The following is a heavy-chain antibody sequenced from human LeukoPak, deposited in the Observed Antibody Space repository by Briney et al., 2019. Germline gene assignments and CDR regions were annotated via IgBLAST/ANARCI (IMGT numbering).Heavy chain of an antibody. J-gene: IGHJ4*02. CDR1: GFAFDNYA. CDR2: ISWSSGTV. D-gene: IGHD2/OR15-2a*01. V-gene: IGHV3-9*01. Sequence: SGTSLRLSCAASGFAFDNYAMHWVRQGPGRGLEWVSDISWSSGTVDYADSVKGRFIISRDNAKNSLYLEMKDLRTEDTAFYYCARANSSSATRNFFDYWGQGTLVTVPS. CDR3: ARANSSSATRNFFDY.